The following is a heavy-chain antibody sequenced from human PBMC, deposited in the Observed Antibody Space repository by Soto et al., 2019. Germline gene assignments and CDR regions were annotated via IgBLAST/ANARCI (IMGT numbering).Heavy chain of an antibody. CDR2: INHSGST. CDR3: AKGLVATD. D-gene: IGHD5-12*01. Sequence: QVQLQQWGAGLLKPSETLSLTCAVYGVSLSGYYWSWFRQPPGKGLEWIGEINHSGSTNYNPSLKSRLTTSLDTSTNQFSLNLNSVTAADTAVYYCAKGLVATDWGQGTLVTVSS. V-gene: IGHV4-34*01. J-gene: IGHJ4*02. CDR1: GVSLSGYY.